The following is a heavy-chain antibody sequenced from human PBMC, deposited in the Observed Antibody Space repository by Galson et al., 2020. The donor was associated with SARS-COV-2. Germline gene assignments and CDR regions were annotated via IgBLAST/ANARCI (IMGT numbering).Heavy chain of an antibody. J-gene: IGHJ4*02. CDR1: GFKFLNYW. Sequence: GESLKISCKTSGFKFLNYWIGWVRLMPGKGLEWMAMIYPEDSDTRYSPSFQGQVTISADKSISVVYLQWSRLKAPDSAMYYCARVSGVDYFDYWGQGTLVSVSS. CDR3: ARVSGVDYFDY. D-gene: IGHD2-15*01. V-gene: IGHV5-51*01. CDR2: IYPEDSDT.